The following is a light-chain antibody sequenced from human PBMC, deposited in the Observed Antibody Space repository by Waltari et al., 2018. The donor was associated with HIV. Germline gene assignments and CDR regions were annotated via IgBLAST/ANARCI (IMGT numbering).Light chain of an antibody. Sequence: SYVLAQPPSVSVAPGKTARITCGGTNIGSKSVHWNQQKPGQAPVVVIYYDSDRPSGIPERFSGSNSGNTATLTISRVEAGDEADYYCQVWDSSSDAYVFGTGTKVTVL. J-gene: IGLJ1*01. CDR2: YDS. V-gene: IGLV3-21*04. CDR3: QVWDSSSDAYV. CDR1: NIGSKS.